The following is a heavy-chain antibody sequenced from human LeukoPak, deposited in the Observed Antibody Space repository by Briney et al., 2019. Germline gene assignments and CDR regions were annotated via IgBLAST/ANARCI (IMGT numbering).Heavy chain of an antibody. CDR3: AKESHCSSPSCALEY. Sequence: ASVKVSCKASGYTFTGYYVHWVRQAPGQGLEWMGWINPNSGDTHYAQNFQGRVTMTGDTSISTAYMELIRLTSDDTAVYYCAKESHCSSPSCALEYWGQGARVTVPS. V-gene: IGHV1-2*02. CDR2: INPNSGDT. J-gene: IGHJ4*02. D-gene: IGHD2-2*01. CDR1: GYTFTGYY.